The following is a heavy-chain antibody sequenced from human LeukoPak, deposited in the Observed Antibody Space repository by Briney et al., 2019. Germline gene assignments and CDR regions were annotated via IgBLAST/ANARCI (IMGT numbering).Heavy chain of an antibody. CDR2: IYHSGST. Sequence: PSETLSLTCAVSGGSISSSNWWSLVRQPPGKGLEWIGEIYHSGSTNYNPSLKSRVTISVDKSKNQFSLKLSSVTAADTAVYYCARLIRINSGGSFDYWGQGTLVTVSS. J-gene: IGHJ4*02. CDR1: GGSISSSNW. CDR3: ARLIRINSGGSFDY. V-gene: IGHV4-4*02. D-gene: IGHD3-10*01.